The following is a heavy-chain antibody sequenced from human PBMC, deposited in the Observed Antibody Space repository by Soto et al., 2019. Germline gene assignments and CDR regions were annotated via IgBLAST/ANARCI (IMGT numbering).Heavy chain of an antibody. V-gene: IGHV1-18*01. CDR1: GYTFTSYD. CDR2: ISGYNGNT. D-gene: IGHD5-12*01. CDR3: ARSLSGYGGYELDS. Sequence: ASVKVSCKASGYTFTSYDINWVRQATGQGLEWMGWISGYNGNTDYAEKVQGRLTVTTDTSTRTAYMGLRSLRSDDTAVYYCARSLSGYGGYELDSWG. J-gene: IGHJ3*02.